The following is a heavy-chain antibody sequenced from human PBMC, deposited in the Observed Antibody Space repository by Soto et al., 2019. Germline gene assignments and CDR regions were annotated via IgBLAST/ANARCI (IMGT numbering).Heavy chain of an antibody. Sequence: DVELSESGGGLVQPGGSLRLSCAASGFNFRSYAMSWVRRAPGKGLEWVSAISGSGGTSYFADSVRGRFTISRDNSKNTLDLQLSSRRVEDTAEYFCAKGRGSSWTIDYWGHGTLVTVSS. CDR3: AKGRGSSWTIDY. J-gene: IGHJ4*01. CDR1: GFNFRSYA. V-gene: IGHV3-23*01. D-gene: IGHD6-13*01. CDR2: ISGSGGTS.